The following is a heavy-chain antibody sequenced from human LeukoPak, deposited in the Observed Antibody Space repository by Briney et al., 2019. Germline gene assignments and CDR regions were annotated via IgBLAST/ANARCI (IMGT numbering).Heavy chain of an antibody. CDR3: ARGRRFDP. J-gene: IGHJ5*02. Sequence: PGGSLRLSCAASGFTFSSSAMSWVRQAPGKGLEWVSVIYSGGSTYYADSVKGRFTISRDNSKNTLYLQMNSLRAEDTAVYYCARGRRFDPWGQGTLVTVSS. V-gene: IGHV3-53*01. CDR2: IYSGGST. CDR1: GFTFSSSA.